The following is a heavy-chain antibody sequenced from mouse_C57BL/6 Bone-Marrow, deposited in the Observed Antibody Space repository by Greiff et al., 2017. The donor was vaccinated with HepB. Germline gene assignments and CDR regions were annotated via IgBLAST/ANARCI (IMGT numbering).Heavy chain of an antibody. D-gene: IGHD2-1*01. CDR3: ARVYGNYGYFDV. J-gene: IGHJ1*03. V-gene: IGHV3-6*01. Sequence: DVKLQESGPGLVKPSQSLSLTCSVPGYSITSGYYWNWIRQFPGNKLEWMGYISYDGSNNYNPSLKNRISITRDTSKNQFFLKLNSVTTEDTATYYCARVYGNYGYFDVWGTGTTVTVSS. CDR1: GYSITSGYY. CDR2: ISYDGSN.